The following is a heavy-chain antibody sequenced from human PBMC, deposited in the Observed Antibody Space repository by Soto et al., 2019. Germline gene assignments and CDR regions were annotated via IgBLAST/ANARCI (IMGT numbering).Heavy chain of an antibody. CDR3: ARDCKDIVVARRDDYYYYYYGMDV. D-gene: IGHD2-2*01. V-gene: IGHV1-2*06. CDR1: GYIFTDYY. CDR2: INPNSGGT. J-gene: IGHJ6*02. Sequence: GASVKVSCKASGYIFTDYYMHWVRQAPGQELGWMGRINPNSGGTNYAQKFQGRVTMTRDTSISTAYTELSSLRSEDTATYYCARDCKDIVVARRDDYYYYYYGMDVWGQGTTVTVSS.